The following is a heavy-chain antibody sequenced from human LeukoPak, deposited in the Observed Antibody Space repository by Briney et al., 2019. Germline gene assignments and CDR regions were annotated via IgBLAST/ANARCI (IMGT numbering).Heavy chain of an antibody. CDR3: ARRGGSGRSFDY. J-gene: IGHJ4*02. D-gene: IGHD3-10*01. Sequence: PSETLSLTCTVSGASVSSGGYYWSWIRQPPGKGLEWIGYIYYSGSTNFNPSLKSRVTISVDTSKNQFSLKVSSVTAADTAAYYCARRGGSGRSFDYWGQGTLVTVSS. CDR1: GASVSSGGYY. V-gene: IGHV4-61*08. CDR2: IYYSGST.